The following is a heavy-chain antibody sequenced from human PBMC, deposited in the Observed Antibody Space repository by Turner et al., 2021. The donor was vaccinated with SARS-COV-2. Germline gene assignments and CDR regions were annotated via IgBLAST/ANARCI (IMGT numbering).Heavy chain of an antibody. CDR3: ARHQGSTSGYDHGMNV. D-gene: IGHD1-1*01. V-gene: IGHV4-39*01. Sequence: GPGLVKPSETLSLTCTVSGGSISSSSYYWGWIRQPPGKGLEWIGSIYYSGSTYYNPSLKSRVTISVDTSKNQFSLKLISMTAADTAVYYCARHQGSTSGYDHGMNVWGQGTAVIVSS. CDR1: GGSISSSSYY. CDR2: IYYSGST. J-gene: IGHJ6*02.